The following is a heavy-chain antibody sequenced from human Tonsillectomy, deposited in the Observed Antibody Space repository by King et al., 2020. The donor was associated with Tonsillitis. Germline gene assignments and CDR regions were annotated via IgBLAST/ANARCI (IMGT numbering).Heavy chain of an antibody. CDR1: GFTFSSYS. Sequence: QLVQSGGGLVKPGGSLRLSCAASGFTFSSYSMNWVRQAPGKGLEWVSSISSSSSYIYYADSVKGRFTISRDNAKNSLYLQMNSLRAEDTAVYYCASQSSSWDTYYYYGLGLWGQGTTVTVSS. V-gene: IGHV3-21*01. J-gene: IGHJ6*02. CDR2: ISSSSSYI. CDR3: ASQSSSWDTYYYYGLGL. D-gene: IGHD6-13*01.